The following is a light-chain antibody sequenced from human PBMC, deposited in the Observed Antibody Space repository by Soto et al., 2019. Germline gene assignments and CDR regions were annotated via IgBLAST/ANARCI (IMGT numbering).Light chain of an antibody. J-gene: IGKJ1*01. V-gene: IGKV3-20*01. Sequence: EIVLTQSPGTLSLSPGDRATLSCRASQSVSSSYLAWYQQKPGQAPRLLIYDASSRATGIPDRFSGSGSGTYFTLTISRVQPEDFAVYYCQQYASLWTFGQGTKVEIK. CDR3: QQYASLWT. CDR1: QSVSSSY. CDR2: DAS.